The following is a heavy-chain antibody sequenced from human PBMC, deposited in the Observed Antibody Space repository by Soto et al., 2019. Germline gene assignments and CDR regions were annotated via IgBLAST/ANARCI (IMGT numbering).Heavy chain of an antibody. CDR3: ARDPLSITMIVVVPYAFDI. D-gene: IGHD3-22*01. CDR1: GYTFTSYG. J-gene: IGHJ3*02. V-gene: IGHV1-18*01. CDR2: ISAYIGTT. Sequence: GASVKVSCKASGYTFTSYGISWVRQAPGQGLEWMGGISAYIGTTNYAQKIQGRVTMTADESTSTAYMELSSLRSEDTAVYYCARDPLSITMIVVVPYAFDIWGQGTMVTVSS.